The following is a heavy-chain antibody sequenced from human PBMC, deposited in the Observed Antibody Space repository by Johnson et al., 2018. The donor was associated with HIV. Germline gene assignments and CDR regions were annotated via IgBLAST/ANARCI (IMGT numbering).Heavy chain of an antibody. CDR3: VIDKYGVPSGTFDI. Sequence: VQLVESGGGVQRPGGPLRLSCAASGFNFDDYGMNWVRQAPGKGLEWVSGINWHGGTTAYTDSVKGRFTISRDNGKKSLYLQINSLRAEDTAFYYCVIDKYGVPSGTFDIWGQGTMVTVSS. D-gene: IGHD4-17*01. J-gene: IGHJ3*02. CDR2: INWHGGTT. V-gene: IGHV3-20*04. CDR1: GFNFDDYG.